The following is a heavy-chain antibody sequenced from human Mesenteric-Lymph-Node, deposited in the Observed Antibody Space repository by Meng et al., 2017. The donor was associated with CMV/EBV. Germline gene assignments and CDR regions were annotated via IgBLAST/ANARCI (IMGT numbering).Heavy chain of an antibody. CDR2: ISGSGGST. D-gene: IGHD3-10*01. Sequence: GESLKISCAASGFTFTAYWIHWVRQAPGKGLEWVSAISGSGGSTYYADSVKGRFTISRDNSKNTLYLQMNSLRAEDTAVYYCAKGQLWFGYDDYWGQGTLVTVSS. J-gene: IGHJ4*02. CDR1: GFTFTAYW. CDR3: AKGQLWFGYDDY. V-gene: IGHV3-23*01.